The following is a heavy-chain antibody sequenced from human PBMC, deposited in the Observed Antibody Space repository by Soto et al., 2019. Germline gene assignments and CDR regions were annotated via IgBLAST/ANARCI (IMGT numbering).Heavy chain of an antibody. CDR3: ARLRPTVTTAGSSYYFDY. J-gene: IGHJ4*02. Sequence: LSLTCTVSGGSISSSSYYWGWIRHPPGKWLEWIGSIYYSGSTYYNPSLKSRVTISVDTSKNQFSLKLSSVTAADTAVYYCARLRPTVTTAGSSYYFDYWGQGTLVTSPQ. D-gene: IGHD4-17*01. V-gene: IGHV4-39*01. CDR1: GGSISSSSYY. CDR2: IYYSGST.